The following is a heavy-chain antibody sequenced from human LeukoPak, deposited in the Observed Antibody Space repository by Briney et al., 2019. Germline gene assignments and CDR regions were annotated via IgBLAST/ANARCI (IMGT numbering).Heavy chain of an antibody. V-gene: IGHV4-59*01. CDR3: ARAWYSHGTFDH. CDR1: GGSISSYY. J-gene: IGHJ4*02. CDR2: IYNSGST. Sequence: PSETLSLTCTVSGGSISSYYWSWIRQPAGKGLEWIGYIYNSGSTNYNPSLKSRVTISLDTSRNQFSLRLNSVTAADTAIYYCARAWYSHGTFDHWGQGTLVTVSS. D-gene: IGHD5-18*01.